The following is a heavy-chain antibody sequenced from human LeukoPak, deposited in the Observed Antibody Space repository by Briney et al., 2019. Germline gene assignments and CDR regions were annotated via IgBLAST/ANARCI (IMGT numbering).Heavy chain of an antibody. V-gene: IGHV4-34*01. CDR2: INHSGST. CDR1: GGSFSGYY. J-gene: IGHJ4*02. D-gene: IGHD3-10*01. Sequence: SETLSLTCAVYGGSFSGYYWSWIRQPPGKGLEWIGEINHSGSTNYNPSLKSRVTISVDTSKNAFSLKLTSVTAADTAVYYCARRPLSYGLDYWGQGTLVTVSS. CDR3: ARRPLSYGLDY.